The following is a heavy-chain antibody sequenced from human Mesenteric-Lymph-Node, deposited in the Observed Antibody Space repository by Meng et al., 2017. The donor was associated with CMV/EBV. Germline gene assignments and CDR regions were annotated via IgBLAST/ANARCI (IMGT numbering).Heavy chain of an antibody. CDR2: IATSGSVT. CDR1: GFTFSGYE. CDR3: ATLNGYSLFFDY. J-gene: IGHJ4*02. D-gene: IGHD5-18*01. V-gene: IGHV3-48*03. Sequence: GGSLRLSCATSGFTFSGYEMNWVRQAPGKGLEGVSSIATSGSVTYYADSVKGRFTISRDNAKTSLYLQMDSLRAEDTAVYYCATLNGYSLFFDYWGQGTLVTVSS.